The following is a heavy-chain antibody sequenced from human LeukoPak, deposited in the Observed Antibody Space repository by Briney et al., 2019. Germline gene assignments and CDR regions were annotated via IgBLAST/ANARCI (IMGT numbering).Heavy chain of an antibody. Sequence: SQTLSLTCTVSGGSVSSASYYWSWVRQPAGKGLEWIGLIYMSGSTNYNPPLKSRVTISVDTSKNQFSLQLSSLTAADTAVYYCAGGYSSGWTAGLDFWGQGTLVTVSS. D-gene: IGHD3-22*01. CDR2: IYMSGST. CDR3: AGGYSSGWTAGLDF. V-gene: IGHV4-61*02. J-gene: IGHJ4*02. CDR1: GGSVSSASYY.